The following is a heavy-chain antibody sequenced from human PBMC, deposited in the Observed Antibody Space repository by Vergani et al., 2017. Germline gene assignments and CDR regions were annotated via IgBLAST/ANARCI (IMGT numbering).Heavy chain of an antibody. CDR1: GGTFTNYP. Sequence: QVQLVQSGAEVKKPGSSVKVSCKASGGTFTNYPLIWVRQAPGQGLEFMGWINTNSGNPTYAPGFTGRFVFSLDTSVSTAYLQISGLKAEDSAVYYCARGRQWRLTEYLYGMDVWGQGTTVTVSS. V-gene: IGHV7-4-1*02. D-gene: IGHD6-19*01. CDR2: INTNSGNP. CDR3: ARGRQWRLTEYLYGMDV. J-gene: IGHJ6*02.